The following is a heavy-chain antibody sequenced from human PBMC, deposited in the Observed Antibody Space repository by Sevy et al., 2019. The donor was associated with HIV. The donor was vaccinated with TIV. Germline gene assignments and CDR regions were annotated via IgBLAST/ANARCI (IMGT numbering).Heavy chain of an antibody. V-gene: IGHV3-48*03. CDR2: ISSSGSTI. J-gene: IGHJ3*02. CDR3: ARGNDADAFDI. Sequence: GGSLRLSCAASGFTFSSYEVNWVRQAPGKGLEWVSYISSSGSTIYYADSVKGRFTISRDNAKNSLYLQMNSLRAEDTAVYYCARGNDADAFDIWGQGTMVTVSS. D-gene: IGHD1-1*01. CDR1: GFTFSSYE.